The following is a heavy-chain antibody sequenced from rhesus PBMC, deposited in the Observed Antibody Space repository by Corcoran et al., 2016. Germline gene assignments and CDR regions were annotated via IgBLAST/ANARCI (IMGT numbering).Heavy chain of an antibody. CDR1: GFSLSTGGMG. V-gene: IGHV2S1*01. CDR2: IYWDDDK. D-gene: IGHD1-26*01. J-gene: IGHJ4*01. CDR3: ARGNYGTPYY. Sequence: QVTLTESGPALVKPTQTLTLTCTFSGFSLSTGGMGVGWISQPQGKALEWLASIYWDDDKYYSTSLKSRLTISKDTSKNQVVLTMTNMDPVDTATYYCARGNYGTPYYWGQGVLVTVSS.